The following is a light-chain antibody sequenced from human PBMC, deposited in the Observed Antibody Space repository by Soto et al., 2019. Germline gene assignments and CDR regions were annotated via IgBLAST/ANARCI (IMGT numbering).Light chain of an antibody. CDR3: SSYTGSSTYV. CDR1: SSDVGDYNY. CDR2: DVS. Sequence: QSALTQPASVSGSPGQSITISCTGTSSDVGDYNYVSWYQQHPGKAPKLMIFDVSNRPSGVSNRFSGSKSGNTASLTISGLQAEDEAEYYCSSYTGSSTYVFGGGTKLTVL. V-gene: IGLV2-14*01. J-gene: IGLJ1*01.